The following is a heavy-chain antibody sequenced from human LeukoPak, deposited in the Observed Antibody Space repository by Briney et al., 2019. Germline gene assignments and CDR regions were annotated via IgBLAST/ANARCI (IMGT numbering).Heavy chain of an antibody. CDR1: GYSFTSYW. J-gene: IGHJ4*02. CDR2: IYPGDSDT. Sequence: GXSLQISCQGSGYSFTSYWIGWVRQLPGKGLEWMGIIYPGDSDTRYSPSFQGQVTISADNSISTAYLQWSSLKASDTAMYYCARPRAQHPPHFDYWGQGTLVTVSS. CDR3: ARPRAQHPPHFDY. V-gene: IGHV5-51*01. D-gene: IGHD6-13*01.